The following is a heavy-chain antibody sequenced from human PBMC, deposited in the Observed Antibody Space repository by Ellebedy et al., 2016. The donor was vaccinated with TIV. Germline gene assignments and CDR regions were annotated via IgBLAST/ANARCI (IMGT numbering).Heavy chain of an antibody. V-gene: IGHV3-30*03. CDR1: GFTFSDSV. CDR2: ILVDGRAV. J-gene: IGHJ3*02. Sequence: GESLKISXVGLGFTFSDSVMHWVRQDPGKGLDWVAGILVDGRAVHYPDSVKGRFTISRDNAQNTVYLQMNSLSLEDTAVYYCVRGWYSSGHWDVFAMWGQGTIVTVSS. CDR3: VRGWYSSGHWDVFAM. D-gene: IGHD6-19*01.